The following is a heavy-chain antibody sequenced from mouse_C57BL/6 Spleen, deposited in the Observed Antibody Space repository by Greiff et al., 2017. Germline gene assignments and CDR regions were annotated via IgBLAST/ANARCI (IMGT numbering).Heavy chain of an antibody. D-gene: IGHD2-1*01. J-gene: IGHJ4*01. CDR3: ARYPYGNYPYYYAKDY. CDR2: ISDSGST. V-gene: IGHV3-8*01. Sequence: EVQLQESGPGLAKPSQTLSLTCSVPGYSITRDYWNWIRKFPGNKLEYMGYISDSGSTYYNPSLKSRISITRDTSKNQYYLQLNSVTTEDTATYYCARYPYGNYPYYYAKDYWGQGTSVTVSS. CDR1: GYSITRDY.